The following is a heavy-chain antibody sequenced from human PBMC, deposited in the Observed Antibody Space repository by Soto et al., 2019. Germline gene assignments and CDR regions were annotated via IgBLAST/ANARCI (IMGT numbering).Heavy chain of an antibody. D-gene: IGHD3-16*01. J-gene: IGHJ4*02. CDR3: ANSQGRGGRTTFIY. CDR2: INWKSDI. Sequence: GGSLRLSCAVSGFTFDDNAMHWVRQAPEKGLEWVSGINWKSDIGYADSVKGRFTISRDNAENSLYLQMDSLRAEDTALYYCANSQGRGGRTTFIYWGQGTQVTVSS. V-gene: IGHV3-9*01. CDR1: GFTFDDNA.